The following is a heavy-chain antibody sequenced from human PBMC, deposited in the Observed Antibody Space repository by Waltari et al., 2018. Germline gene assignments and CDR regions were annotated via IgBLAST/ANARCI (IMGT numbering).Heavy chain of an antibody. D-gene: IGHD2-8*02. CDR1: GKMFTSYIPW. CDR2: IDLNSGGT. V-gene: IGHV1-2*02. CDR3: AAQRYSCTGPKCFTDEV. Sequence: QVQLEQSGAEVRKPGASVKVSCTASGKMFTSYIPWLRLAPGTALYWVRLAPGQGLEGMGWIDLNSGGTDTAQKFRGRVTFTRETSAKTSHLELTSLTSGDTALYYCAAQRYSCTGPKCFTDEVWGHGTLVTVSS. J-gene: IGHJ4*01.